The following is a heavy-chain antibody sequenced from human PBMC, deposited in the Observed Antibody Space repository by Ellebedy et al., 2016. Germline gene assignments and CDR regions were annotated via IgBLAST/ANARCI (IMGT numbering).Heavy chain of an antibody. V-gene: IGHV3-23*01. Sequence: GGSLRLSXAASGFTFSTYAMSWVRQAPGKGLEWVSGISGSGNRIYYADSVEGRFTISRDNSKNTLYLQMNSLRAEDTAVYYCAKDHPRGRYFDWLFDWGQGTLVTVSS. J-gene: IGHJ4*02. CDR2: ISGSGNRI. CDR1: GFTFSTYA. CDR3: AKDHPRGRYFDWLFD. D-gene: IGHD3-9*01.